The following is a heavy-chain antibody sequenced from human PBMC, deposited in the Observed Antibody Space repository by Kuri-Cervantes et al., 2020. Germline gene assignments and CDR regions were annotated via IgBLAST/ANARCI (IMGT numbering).Heavy chain of an antibody. J-gene: IGHJ6*03. CDR3: AKVALVGPYFYYYYIDV. Sequence: GGSLRLSCAASGFTSDDYGMSWVRQAPGKGLEWVSGINWSGGSTGYADSVKGRFTISRDNAKNSLYLQMNSLRAEDTALYFCAKVALVGPYFYYYYIDVWGKGTTVTVSS. CDR1: GFTSDDYG. D-gene: IGHD3-9*01. CDR2: INWSGGST. V-gene: IGHV3-20*04.